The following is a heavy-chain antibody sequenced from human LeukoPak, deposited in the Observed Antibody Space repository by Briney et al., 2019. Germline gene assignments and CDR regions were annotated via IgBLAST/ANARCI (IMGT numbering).Heavy chain of an antibody. D-gene: IGHD6-13*01. V-gene: IGHV1-18*01. CDR1: GYTFTSYG. J-gene: IGHJ5*02. Sequence: ASVKVSCKASGYTFTSYGISWARQAPGQGLEWMGWISAYNGNTNYAQKLQGRVTMTTDTSTSTAYMELRSLRSDDTAVYYCARERLAAAGTSWFDPWGQGTLVTVSS. CDR2: ISAYNGNT. CDR3: ARERLAAAGTSWFDP.